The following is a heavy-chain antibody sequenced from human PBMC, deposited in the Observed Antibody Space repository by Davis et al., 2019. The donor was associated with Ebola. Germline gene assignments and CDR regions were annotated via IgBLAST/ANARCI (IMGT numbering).Heavy chain of an antibody. CDR3: ARGAVPGIGYYYYYDMDV. CDR2: IYYSGST. Sequence: LRLSCAVSGGSISSGGYSWSWIRQPPGKGLEWIGYIYYSGSTYYNPALKSRVTFSVDTSKTQFSLNLRSVTAADTAVYYCARGAVPGIGYYYYYDMDVWGQGTTATVSS. CDR1: GGSISSGGYS. J-gene: IGHJ6*02. V-gene: IGHV4-30-4*07. D-gene: IGHD6-19*01.